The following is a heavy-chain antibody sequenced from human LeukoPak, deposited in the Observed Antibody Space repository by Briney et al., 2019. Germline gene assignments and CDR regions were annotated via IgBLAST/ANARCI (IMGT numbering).Heavy chain of an antibody. Sequence: GGSLRLSCAASGFTFSNYWMSWVRQAPGKGLEWVSAISNNGGYTYYADSVQGRFTISRDNSKSTLCLQMNSLRAEDTAVYYCAKQLGYCSDGSCYFPYWGQGTLVTVSS. J-gene: IGHJ4*02. CDR3: AKQLGYCSDGSCYFPY. CDR1: GFTFSNYW. V-gene: IGHV3-23*01. CDR2: ISNNGGYT. D-gene: IGHD2-15*01.